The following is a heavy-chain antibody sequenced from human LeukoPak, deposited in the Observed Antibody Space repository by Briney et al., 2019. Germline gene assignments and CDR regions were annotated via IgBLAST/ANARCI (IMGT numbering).Heavy chain of an antibody. D-gene: IGHD2-15*01. CDR3: ARDAGIVAFDI. CDR1: GFTFGGYT. V-gene: IGHV3-21*01. Sequence: AGSLTLSCVASGFTFGGYTIHWVRLPPAKGLEWVSSISSSLNMYFAESVKGRFTISRDSARNSVSLQLNSLRVEDTAVYYCARDAGIVAFDIWGQGTVVTVSS. CDR2: ISSSLNM. J-gene: IGHJ3*02.